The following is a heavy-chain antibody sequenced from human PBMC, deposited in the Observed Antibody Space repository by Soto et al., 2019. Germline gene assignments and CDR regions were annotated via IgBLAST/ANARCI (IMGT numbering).Heavy chain of an antibody. J-gene: IGHJ4*02. CDR1: GGTFSSYG. CDR2: IIPIFGTA. V-gene: IGHV1-69*13. CDR3: AIESSGWYYFDY. D-gene: IGHD6-19*01. Sequence: EASVKVSCKASGGTFSSYGIRWVRQAPGQGLDRMGVIIPIFGTANYAQKSQGRVTIPADESTSPAYMELSSRRSEDTAVYYCAIESSGWYYFDYWGQGTLVTVPS.